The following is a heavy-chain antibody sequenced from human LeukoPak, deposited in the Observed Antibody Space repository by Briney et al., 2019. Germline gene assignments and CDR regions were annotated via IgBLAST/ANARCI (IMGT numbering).Heavy chain of an antibody. D-gene: IGHD6-19*01. CDR1: GGSISSGGYY. V-gene: IGHV4-31*03. J-gene: IGHJ4*02. CDR3: ARHIRYPNIAVAGIDY. Sequence: SQTLSLTCTVSGGSISSGGYYWSWIRQHPGKGLEWIGYIYYSGSTYYNPSLKSRVTISVDTSKHQVSLKLSSVAAADTAVYSCARHIRYPNIAVAGIDYWGQGILVTVSS. CDR2: IYYSGST.